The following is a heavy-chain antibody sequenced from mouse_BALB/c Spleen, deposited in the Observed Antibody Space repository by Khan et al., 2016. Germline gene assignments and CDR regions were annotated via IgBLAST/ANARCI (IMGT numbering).Heavy chain of an antibody. CDR1: GYAFSSYW. Sequence: VQLQQPGAELVRPGSSVKISCKASGYAFSSYWMNWVKQRPGQGLEWIGQIYTGDVDTHYHGKFKRQATLTADKSSSLAYMQRSRLTSEDSAVYLCAVGTPLAYWGQGALVTVSA. CDR2: IYTGDVDT. J-gene: IGHJ3*01. CDR3: AVGTPLAY. D-gene: IGHD2-14*01. V-gene: IGHV1-80*01.